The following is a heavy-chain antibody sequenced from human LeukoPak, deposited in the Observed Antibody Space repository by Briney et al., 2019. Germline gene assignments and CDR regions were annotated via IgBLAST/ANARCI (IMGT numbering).Heavy chain of an antibody. Sequence: GGSLRLSCAASGFTFSSYGMHWVRQAPGKGLEWVAVIWYDGSNKYYADSVKGRFTISRDNSKNTLYLQMNSLRAEDTAVYYCAKDEAAAGTGDSYFDYWGQGTLVTVSS. J-gene: IGHJ4*02. CDR1: GFTFSSYG. V-gene: IGHV3-33*06. CDR3: AKDEAAAGTGDSYFDY. D-gene: IGHD6-13*01. CDR2: IWYDGSNK.